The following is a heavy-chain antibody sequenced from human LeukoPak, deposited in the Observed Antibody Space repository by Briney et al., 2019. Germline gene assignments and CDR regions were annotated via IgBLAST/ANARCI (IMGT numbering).Heavy chain of an antibody. V-gene: IGHV3-21*01. D-gene: IGHD2-2*01. Sequence: GGSLRLSCAASGFAFSSYSMNWVRQAPGKGLEWVSSISSSSSYIYYADSVKGRFTISRDNAKNSLYLQMNSLRAEDTAVYYCARREGYCSSTSCRYQPRYYYYMDVWGKGTTVTVSS. CDR2: ISSSSSYI. CDR1: GFAFSSYS. CDR3: ARREGYCSSTSCRYQPRYYYYMDV. J-gene: IGHJ6*03.